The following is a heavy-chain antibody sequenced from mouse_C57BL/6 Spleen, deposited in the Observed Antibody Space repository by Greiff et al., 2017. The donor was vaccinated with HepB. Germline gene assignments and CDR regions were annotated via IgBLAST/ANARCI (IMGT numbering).Heavy chain of an antibody. Sequence: EVQLQQSGPELVKPGASVKIPCKASGYTFTDYNMDWVKQSHGKSLEWIGDINPNNGGTNYNQKFKGKATLTVDKSSSTAYMQLRSLTSEDTAVYYCAGPGRNYAMDYWGQGTSVTVSS. V-gene: IGHV1-18*01. CDR1: GYTFTDYN. D-gene: IGHD3-3*01. CDR2: INPNNGGT. CDR3: AGPGRNYAMDY. J-gene: IGHJ4*01.